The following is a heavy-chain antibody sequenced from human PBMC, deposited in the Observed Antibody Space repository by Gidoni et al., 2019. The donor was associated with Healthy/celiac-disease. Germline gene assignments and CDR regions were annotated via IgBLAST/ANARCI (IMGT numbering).Heavy chain of an antibody. CDR3: AKGDYGDPWILFDY. CDR2: ISYDGSNK. CDR1: GFTFSSYG. D-gene: IGHD4-17*01. Sequence: QVQLVESGGGVVQPGRSLSLSCAASGFTFSSYGMHWVRQAPGKGLEWVAVISYDGSNKYYADSVKGRFTISRDNSKNTLYLQMNSLRAEDTAVYYCAKGDYGDPWILFDYWGQGTLVTVSS. V-gene: IGHV3-30*18. J-gene: IGHJ4*02.